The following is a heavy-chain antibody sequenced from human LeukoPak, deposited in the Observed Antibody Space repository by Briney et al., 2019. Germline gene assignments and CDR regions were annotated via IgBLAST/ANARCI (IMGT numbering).Heavy chain of an antibody. CDR2: IYPGDSDT. D-gene: IGHD5-24*01. CDR3: ARCGNGYNWEDAFDI. Sequence: GESLKISCKGSGYGFTSYWIGWVRQMPGKGLEWMGIIYPGDSDTRYSPSFQGQVTISADKSISAAYLQWSSLKASDTAMYYCARCGNGYNWEDAFDIWGQGTMVTVSS. CDR1: GYGFTSYW. V-gene: IGHV5-51*01. J-gene: IGHJ3*02.